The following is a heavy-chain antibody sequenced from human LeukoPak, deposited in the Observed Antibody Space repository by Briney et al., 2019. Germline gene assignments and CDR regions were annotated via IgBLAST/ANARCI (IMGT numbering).Heavy chain of an antibody. CDR2: IYTSGST. Sequence: RSSETLSLTCTVSGGSISSYYWSWIRQPAGKELEWIGRIYTSGSTNYNPSLKSRVTISVDTSKNQFSLKLSSVTAADTAVYYCAREGRSWTLYYYYMDVWGKGTTVTVSS. CDR1: GGSISSYY. CDR3: AREGRSWTLYYYYMDV. V-gene: IGHV4-4*07. D-gene: IGHD6-13*01. J-gene: IGHJ6*03.